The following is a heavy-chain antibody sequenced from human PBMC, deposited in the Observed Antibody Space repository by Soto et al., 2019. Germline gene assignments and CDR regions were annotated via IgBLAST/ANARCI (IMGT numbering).Heavy chain of an antibody. CDR2: IYPGDSDT. CDR3: VRSPTFYGEYSFDY. Sequence: PGESLKISCKGSGYTFISYWIGWVRQMPVKGLEWMGIIYPGDSDTRYGPSFQGQVTISADKSISTAYLQWSSLKASDTAMYYCVRSPTFYGEYSFDYWGQGTLVTVSS. V-gene: IGHV5-51*01. D-gene: IGHD4-17*01. CDR1: GYTFISYW. J-gene: IGHJ4*02.